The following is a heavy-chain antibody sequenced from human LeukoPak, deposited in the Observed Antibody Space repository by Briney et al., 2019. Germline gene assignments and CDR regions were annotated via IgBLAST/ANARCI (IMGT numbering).Heavy chain of an antibody. CDR2: ISGSGGST. V-gene: IGHV3-23*01. J-gene: IGHJ3*02. CDR3: AKGFVTDSSGYYAVFAFDI. CDR1: GFTFSTFA. D-gene: IGHD3-22*01. Sequence: GGSLRLSCAASGFTFSTFAMSWVRQAPGKGLEWVSTISGSGGSTYYADSVKGRFTISRDNSKNTLYLQMNSLRAEDTAVYYCAKGFVTDSSGYYAVFAFDIWGQGTMVTVPS.